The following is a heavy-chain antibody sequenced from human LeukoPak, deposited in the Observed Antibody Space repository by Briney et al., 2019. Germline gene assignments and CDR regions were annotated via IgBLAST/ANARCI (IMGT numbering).Heavy chain of an antibody. J-gene: IGHJ5*02. D-gene: IGHD6-13*01. CDR3: TQKGMAAVGNNWFDP. V-gene: IGHV3-23*01. CDR2: ITGGHYPT. Sequence: GGSLRLSCAASGFSFSSFAMTWVRQAPGKGLEWVSSITGGHYPTYNTDSVKGRFTISRDNSKNTLYPQMNSLRADDTAVYYCTQKGMAAVGNNWFDPWGQGTLVTVSS. CDR1: GFSFSSFA.